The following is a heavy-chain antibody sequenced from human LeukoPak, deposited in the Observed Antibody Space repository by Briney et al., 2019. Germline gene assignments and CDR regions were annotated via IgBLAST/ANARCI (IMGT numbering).Heavy chain of an antibody. CDR1: GFTFSSYA. J-gene: IGHJ4*02. V-gene: IGHV3-64*01. D-gene: IGHD3-22*01. CDR3: ARPITMIVVGYNFDY. CDR2: ISSNGGST. Sequence: GGSLRLSCAASGFTFSSYAMHWVRQAPGKGLEYVSAISSNGGSTYYANSVKGRFTISRDNSKNTLYLQMGSLRAEDTAVYYCARPITMIVVGYNFDYWGQGTLVTVSS.